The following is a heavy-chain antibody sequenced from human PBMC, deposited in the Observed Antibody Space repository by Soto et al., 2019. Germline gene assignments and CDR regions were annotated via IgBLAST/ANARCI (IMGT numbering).Heavy chain of an antibody. Sequence: EMQLLESGGGLAQPGGSMRLSCAASEFAFSSSAMAWIRQTPGKGLQWVSAITVAGGGIYYADSVKGRFTISRDNSKKTLYLQMNSLSAEDTAQYFCAKCPPSPKMGVTSHWGQGTLVTVSS. J-gene: IGHJ4*02. CDR3: AKCPPSPKMGVTSH. CDR2: ITVAGGGI. V-gene: IGHV3-23*01. D-gene: IGHD1-26*01. CDR1: EFAFSSSA.